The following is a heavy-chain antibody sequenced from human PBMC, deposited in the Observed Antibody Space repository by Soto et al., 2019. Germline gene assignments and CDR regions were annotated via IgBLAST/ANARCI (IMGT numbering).Heavy chain of an antibody. D-gene: IGHD2-15*01. V-gene: IGHV1-69*01. Sequence: QVQLVQSGAEVKKPGSSVKVSCKASGGTFSSYAISWVRQAPGQGLEWMGGIIPIFGTANYAQKFQGRVTITADESTSTAYMELSRLRSEDTAVYYCSRDRGRYCSGGSCYRLPLDYWGQGTLVTVSS. CDR2: IIPIFGTA. CDR1: GGTFSSYA. CDR3: SRDRGRYCSGGSCYRLPLDY. J-gene: IGHJ4*02.